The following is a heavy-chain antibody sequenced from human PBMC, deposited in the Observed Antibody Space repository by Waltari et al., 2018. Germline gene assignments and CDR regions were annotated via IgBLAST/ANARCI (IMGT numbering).Heavy chain of an antibody. CDR1: GGSISSYY. V-gene: IGHV4-59*08. J-gene: IGHJ3*02. Sequence: QVQLQESGPGLVKPSETLSLTCTVSGGSISSYYWSWIRQPPGKGLEWIGYIYYSGSTNYNPSLKSRVTISVDTSKNQFSLKLSSVTAADTAVYYCARHGGYCSSTSCSILGDAFDIWGQGTMVTVSS. D-gene: IGHD2-2*01. CDR2: IYYSGST. CDR3: ARHGGYCSSTSCSILGDAFDI.